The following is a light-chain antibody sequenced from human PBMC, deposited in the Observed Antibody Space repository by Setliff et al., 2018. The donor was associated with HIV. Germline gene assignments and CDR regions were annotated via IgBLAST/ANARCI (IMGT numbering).Light chain of an antibody. Sequence: QSALAQPASVSGSAGQSITISCTGSSSDIGSYNLVSWYQQFPGKAPKLIIYDVSKRPSGISDHFSGSKSYNTASLTISGLEADDEGDYYCCSYAGSSTFDVFGSGTKVTVL. CDR2: DVS. J-gene: IGLJ1*01. CDR1: SSDIGSYNL. CDR3: CSYAGSSTFDV. V-gene: IGLV2-23*02.